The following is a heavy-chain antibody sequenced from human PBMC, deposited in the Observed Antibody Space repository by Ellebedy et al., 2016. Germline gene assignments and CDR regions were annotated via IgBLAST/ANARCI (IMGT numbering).Heavy chain of an antibody. D-gene: IGHD2-2*02. Sequence: GGSLRLXCAASGFTFSSYGMHWVRQAPGKGLEWVAVIWYDGSNKYYADSVKGRFTISRDNSKNTLYLQMNSLRAEDTAVYYCAWGSYRAFDIWGQGTMVTVSS. CDR2: IWYDGSNK. J-gene: IGHJ3*02. CDR3: AWGSYRAFDI. V-gene: IGHV3-33*01. CDR1: GFTFSSYG.